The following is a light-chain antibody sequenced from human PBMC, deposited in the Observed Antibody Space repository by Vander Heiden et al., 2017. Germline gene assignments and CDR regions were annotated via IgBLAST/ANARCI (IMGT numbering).Light chain of an antibody. CDR1: QSVSSN. CDR3: EQYNNWIT. Sequence: EIVMTQSPATLSVSPGERATLSCRASQSVSSNLAWYQQKPGQAPRLLIYGASTRANGIPDRFSGSGSGTEFTLTISSLQSEDFAVYYCEQYNNWITFGQGTRLEIK. J-gene: IGKJ5*01. CDR2: GAS. V-gene: IGKV3-15*01.